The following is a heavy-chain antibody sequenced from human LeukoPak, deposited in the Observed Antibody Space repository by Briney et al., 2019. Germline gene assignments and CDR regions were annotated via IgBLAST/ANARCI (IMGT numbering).Heavy chain of an antibody. V-gene: IGHV1-69*01. J-gene: IGHJ6*02. CDR2: IIPIFGTA. CDR3: ARDRGLTYYYDSSGFEYYGMDV. Sequence: ASVKVSCKASGGTFSSYAISWVRQAPGQGLEWMGGIIPIFGTANYAQKLQGRVTITADESTSTAYMELSSLRSEDTAVYYCARDRGLTYYYDSSGFEYYGMDVWGQGTTVTVSS. CDR1: GGTFSSYA. D-gene: IGHD3-22*01.